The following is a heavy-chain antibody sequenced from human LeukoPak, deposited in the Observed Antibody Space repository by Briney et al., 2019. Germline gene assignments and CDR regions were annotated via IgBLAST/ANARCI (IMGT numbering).Heavy chain of an antibody. CDR2: ISYSGSA. D-gene: IGHD2-21*02. CDR1: GGSISSYY. J-gene: IGHJ4*02. CDR3: ARYYCGGACYYFSD. V-gene: IGHV4-59*08. Sequence: SETLSLTCTVSGGSISSYYWSWIRQPPGKGLEWIGYISYSGSANYNPSLKSRVTISVDTSKNQFSLRLSSVTAADTAVYYCARYYCGGACYYFSDWGQGTLVTVSS.